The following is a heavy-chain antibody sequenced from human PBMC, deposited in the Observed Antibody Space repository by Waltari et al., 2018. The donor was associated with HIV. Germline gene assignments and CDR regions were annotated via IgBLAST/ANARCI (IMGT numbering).Heavy chain of an antibody. CDR3: ARVDRAGTTSGWDVFDI. CDR2: MYSGGTT. Sequence: EVQLVESGGGLVRPGGSLSLACAAHGSTVSADHIGRVRQTPGKGLEYVSVMYSGGTTHYADSVNGRFTISRDSSKSALYLQMNTLRAEDTALYYCARVDRAGTTSGWDVFDIWGQGTMVTVSS. D-gene: IGHD1-1*01. CDR1: GSTVSADH. V-gene: IGHV3-66*01. J-gene: IGHJ3*02.